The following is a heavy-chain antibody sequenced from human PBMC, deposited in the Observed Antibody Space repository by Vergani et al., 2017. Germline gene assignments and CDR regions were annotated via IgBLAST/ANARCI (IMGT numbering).Heavy chain of an antibody. J-gene: IGHJ4*02. CDR3: AREKGTGDLDY. CDR1: GYTFRNKD. Sequence: QIQLVQSAAEVKKPGAALNVSCKASGYTFRNKDISWLRQAPGQGLEWMGWISPYNGHTEYAQRLQGRVTMTTDTSTSTAYMELRSLRSDDTAVYSCAREKGTGDLDYWGQGTLVTVSS. CDR2: ISPYNGHT. D-gene: IGHD7-27*01. V-gene: IGHV1-18*01.